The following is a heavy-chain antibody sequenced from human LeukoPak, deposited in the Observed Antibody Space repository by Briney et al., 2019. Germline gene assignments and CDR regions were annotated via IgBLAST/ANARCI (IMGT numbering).Heavy chain of an antibody. CDR1: GYTFTSYY. CDR3: ARSLVTPGAFDI. Sequence: ASVKVSCKASGYTFTSYYMHWVRQAPGQGLEWMGIINPSGGSTSYAQKLQGRVTMTRDTSISTAYMELSRLRSDDTAVYYCARSLVTPGAFDIWGQGTMVTVSS. V-gene: IGHV1-46*01. CDR2: INPSGGST. J-gene: IGHJ3*02. D-gene: IGHD4-23*01.